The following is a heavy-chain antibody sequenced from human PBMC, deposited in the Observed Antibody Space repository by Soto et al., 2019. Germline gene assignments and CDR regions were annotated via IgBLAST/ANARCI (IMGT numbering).Heavy chain of an antibody. CDR1: GGSFSGYY. CDR2: INDGGST. CDR3: ARGPKKLSY. V-gene: IGHV4-34*01. D-gene: IGHD1-7*01. J-gene: IGHJ4*02. Sequence: PSETLSLTCGVSGGSFSGYYWTWIRQPPGKGLEWIGAINDGGSTNYNPSLKSRVTMSVDTSKNQFSLTLDSVTAADTAVYYCARGPKKLSYWSQGTLVTVSS.